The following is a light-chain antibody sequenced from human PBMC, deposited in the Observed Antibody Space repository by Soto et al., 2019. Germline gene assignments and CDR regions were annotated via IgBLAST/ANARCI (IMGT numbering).Light chain of an antibody. CDR2: SDT. CDR3: AAWDDRLNGAV. V-gene: IGLV1-44*01. CDR1: SSNIGSNT. Sequence: QSALTQPPSASGTPWQRVTMSCSGGSSNIGSNTVSWYQHLPGTAPQLPIYSDTQRASGVADRFSGSKSGTSASLAISGLQSDDEADYYCAAWDDRLNGAVFGTGTKDTVL. J-gene: IGLJ1*01.